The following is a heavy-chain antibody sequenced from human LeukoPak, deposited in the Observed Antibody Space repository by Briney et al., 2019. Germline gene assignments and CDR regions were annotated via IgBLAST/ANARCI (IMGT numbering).Heavy chain of an antibody. CDR3: ARRGSTTTGVYSY. Sequence: GESLKISCKGSGYTFTTNWIGWVRQMPGKGLEWMGRIDPSDSYTNYSPSFQGHVTISADKSISTAYLQWSSLKASDTAMYYCARRGSTTTGVYSYWGQGTLVTVSS. D-gene: IGHD1-1*01. CDR2: IDPSDSYT. CDR1: GYTFTTNW. J-gene: IGHJ4*02. V-gene: IGHV5-10-1*01.